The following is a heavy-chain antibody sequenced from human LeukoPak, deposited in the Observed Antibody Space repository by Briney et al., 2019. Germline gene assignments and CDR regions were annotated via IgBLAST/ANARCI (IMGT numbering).Heavy chain of an antibody. CDR2: IYYSGTT. CDR3: ARVNSYYYGMDV. CDR1: GGSISSYF. J-gene: IGHJ6*02. Sequence: SETLSLTCTVSGGSISSYFWSWIRQPLGKGLEYIAYIYYSGTTNYNPSLKSRLTISVDTSKNQFSLKLSSVTAADTAVYYCARVNSYYYGMDVWGQGTTVAVSS. V-gene: IGHV4-59*01.